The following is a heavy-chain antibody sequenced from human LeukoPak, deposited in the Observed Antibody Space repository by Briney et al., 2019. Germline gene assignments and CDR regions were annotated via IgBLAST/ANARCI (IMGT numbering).Heavy chain of an antibody. CDR2: IYYSGTT. CDR1: GGSVSSGDYY. V-gene: IGHV4-30-4*01. D-gene: IGHD1-26*01. Sequence: SETLSLTCTVSGGSVSSGDYYWRWIRHPPGKCLEWIGYIYYSGTTYYNPSLKSRLTILVDTSKNQFSLKLTSVTAADTAVYYCARDKVGATNWLDPWGQGTLVTVSS. CDR3: ARDKVGATNWLDP. J-gene: IGHJ5*02.